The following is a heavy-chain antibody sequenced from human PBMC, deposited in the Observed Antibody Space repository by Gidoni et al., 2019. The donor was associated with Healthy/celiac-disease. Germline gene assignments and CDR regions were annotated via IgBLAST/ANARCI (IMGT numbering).Heavy chain of an antibody. CDR1: GFTFSSYD. D-gene: IGHD6-19*01. V-gene: IGHV3-13*01. CDR3: ARAAVAGDGNYYYYGMDV. J-gene: IGHJ6*02. Sequence: EVQLVASGGGLVQPGGSLRLSCAASGFTFSSYDMHWVRQATGKGLEWVSAIGTAGATYYPGSVMGRFTISRENAQHSLYLQMNSLRAGDTAVYYCARAAVAGDGNYYYYGMDVWGQGTTVTVSS. CDR2: IGTAGAT.